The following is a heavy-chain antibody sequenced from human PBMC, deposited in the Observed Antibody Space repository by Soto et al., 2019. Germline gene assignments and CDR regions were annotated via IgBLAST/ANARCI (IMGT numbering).Heavy chain of an antibody. D-gene: IGHD3-22*01. J-gene: IGHJ3*02. CDR2: INRYGSST. V-gene: IGHV3-74*01. CDR1: GFTFSSYW. Sequence: EVQLVESGGGLVQPGGSQRLSCEGSGFTFSSYWMHWVRQAPGKGLVWVSRINRYGSSTSYADSVKGRFTISRDNAKNTVYLQMNSLRAEDTAVYYCARGGDSSYYDSRGYPAAFDIWGQGTMVTVSS. CDR3: ARGGDSSYYDSRGYPAAFDI.